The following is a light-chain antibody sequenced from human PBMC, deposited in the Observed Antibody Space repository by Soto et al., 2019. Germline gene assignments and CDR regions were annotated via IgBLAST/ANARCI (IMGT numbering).Light chain of an antibody. J-gene: IGKJ2*01. CDR2: EAS. CDR3: LQFDNSPLYT. V-gene: IGKV3-20*01. CDR1: QSVSSW. Sequence: EIVVTQYHATLSLSPGERATLSCRASQSVSSWLAWYQVKPGQAPRLLIYEASSRATGIPDRFSGSGSGTDFSLTISRLEPEDFAVYYCLQFDNSPLYTFGQGTKVDIK.